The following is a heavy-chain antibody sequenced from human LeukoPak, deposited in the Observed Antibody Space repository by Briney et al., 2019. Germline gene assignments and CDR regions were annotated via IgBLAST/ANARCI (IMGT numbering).Heavy chain of an antibody. CDR3: ARVSRRRVGGNWFDP. Sequence: ASVKVSCKASGYTFTSYGISWVRQAPGQGLEWMGWISAYNGNTNYAQKLQGRVTMTTDTSTSTAYMELRSLRSDDTAVYYCARVSRRRVGGNWFDPWGQGTLVTVSS. J-gene: IGHJ5*02. D-gene: IGHD3-16*01. CDR1: GYTFTSYG. CDR2: ISAYNGNT. V-gene: IGHV1-18*01.